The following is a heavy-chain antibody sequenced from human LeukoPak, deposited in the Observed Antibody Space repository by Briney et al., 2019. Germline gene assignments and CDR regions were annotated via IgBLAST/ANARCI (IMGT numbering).Heavy chain of an antibody. J-gene: IGHJ6*03. Sequence: GGSLRLSCAASRFTFDDYGMGWVRQAPGKGLEWVSGINWNGGSTGYADSVKGRFAISKDNAKNPLYLQMNSLRAEDTALYYCARVTTPLYYYYYMDVWGKGTTVTVSS. CDR3: ARVTTPLYYYYYMDV. CDR1: RFTFDDYG. V-gene: IGHV3-20*04. D-gene: IGHD4-11*01. CDR2: INWNGGST.